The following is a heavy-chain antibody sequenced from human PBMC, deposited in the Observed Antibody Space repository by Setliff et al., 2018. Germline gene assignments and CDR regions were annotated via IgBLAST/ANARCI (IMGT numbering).Heavy chain of an antibody. CDR3: ARGITLFGVVNVY. CDR1: GGSISSSSYY. V-gene: IGHV4-39*07. D-gene: IGHD3-3*01. J-gene: IGHJ4*02. Sequence: SETLSLTCTVSGGSISSSSYYWGWIRQPPGKGLEWIGEINHSGSTYYNPSLKSRVTISVDTSKNQFSLKLSSVTAADTAVYYCARGITLFGVVNVYWGQGTLVTVSS. CDR2: INHSGST.